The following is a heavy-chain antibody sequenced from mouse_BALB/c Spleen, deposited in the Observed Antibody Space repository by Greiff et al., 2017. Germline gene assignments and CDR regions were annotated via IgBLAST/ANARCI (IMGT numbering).Heavy chain of an antibody. CDR2: IWAGGST. V-gene: IGHV2-9*02. CDR1: GFSLTSYG. D-gene: IGHD2-4*01. J-gene: IGHJ3*01. CDR3: AIDYDYDEGFAY. Sequence: VMLVESGPGLVAPSQSLSITCTVSGFSLTSYGVHWVRQPPGKGLEWLGVIWAGGSTNYNSALMSRLSISKDNSKSQVFLKMNSLQTDDTAMYYCAIDYDYDEGFAYWGQGTLVTVSA.